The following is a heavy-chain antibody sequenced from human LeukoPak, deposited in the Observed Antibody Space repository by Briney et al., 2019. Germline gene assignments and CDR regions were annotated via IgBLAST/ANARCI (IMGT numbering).Heavy chain of an antibody. CDR1: GGTFTSYG. D-gene: IGHD6-19*01. CDR2: ISAYNGNT. CDR3: ARDQGCSGWCTLPYYYYGMDV. Sequence: ASVKVSCKASGGTFTSYGISWVRQAPGQGLEWMGWISAYNGNTNYAQKLQGRVTMTTDTSTSTAYMELRSLRSDDTAVYYCARDQGCSGWCTLPYYYYGMDVWGQGTTVTVSS. J-gene: IGHJ6*02. V-gene: IGHV1-18*01.